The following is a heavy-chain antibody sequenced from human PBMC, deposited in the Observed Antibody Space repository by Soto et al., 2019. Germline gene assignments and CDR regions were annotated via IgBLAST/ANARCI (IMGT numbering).Heavy chain of an antibody. Sequence: SETLSLTCAVYGGSFSGYYWSWIRQPPGKGLEWIGEINHSGSTNYNPSLKSRVTISVDTSKNQFSLKLSSVTAADTAVYYCGGCSSSTNVRGAYEMDFWGQGTLVTVSS. CDR2: INHSGST. D-gene: IGHD3-10*01. CDR3: GGCSSSTNVRGAYEMDF. V-gene: IGHV4-34*01. J-gene: IGHJ4*01. CDR1: GGSFSGYY.